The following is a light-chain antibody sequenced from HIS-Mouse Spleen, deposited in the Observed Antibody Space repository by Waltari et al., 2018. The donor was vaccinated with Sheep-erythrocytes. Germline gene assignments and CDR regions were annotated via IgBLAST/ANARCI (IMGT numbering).Light chain of an antibody. V-gene: IGLV2-14*01. Sequence: GQSITISCTGTSSDVGGYNYVSWYQQHPGKAPKLMIYEVSNRPSGVSNRFSGSKSGNTASLTHLWLQAEDEADYYCSSYTSSSTLVVFGGGTKLTVL. J-gene: IGLJ2*01. CDR3: SSYTSSSTLVV. CDR2: EVS. CDR1: SSDVGGYNY.